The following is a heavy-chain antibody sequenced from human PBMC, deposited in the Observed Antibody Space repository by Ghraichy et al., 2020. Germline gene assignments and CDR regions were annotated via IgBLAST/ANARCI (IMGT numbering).Heavy chain of an antibody. Sequence: GSLRLSCAASGFTFSSYGMHWVRQAPGKGLEWVAVISYDGSNKYYADSVKGRFTISRDNSKNTLYLQMNSLRAEDTAVYYCAKGGGGYYYYYYMDVWGKGTTVTVSS. CDR3: AKGGGGYYYYYYMDV. V-gene: IGHV3-30*18. D-gene: IGHD3-10*01. CDR2: ISYDGSNK. J-gene: IGHJ6*03. CDR1: GFTFSSYG.